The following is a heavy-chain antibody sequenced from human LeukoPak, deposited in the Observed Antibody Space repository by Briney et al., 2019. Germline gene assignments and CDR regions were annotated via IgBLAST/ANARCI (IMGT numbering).Heavy chain of an antibody. CDR3: ARGYYDFWSGYHQTFDY. Sequence: SETLSLTCTVSGGSISGSSYYWSWIRQPAGKGLEWIGRIYTSGSTNYNPSLKSRVTMSVDTSKNQFSLKLSSVTAADTAVYYCARGYYDFWSGYHQTFDYWGQGTLVTVSS. CDR1: GGSISGSSYY. D-gene: IGHD3-3*01. V-gene: IGHV4-61*02. J-gene: IGHJ4*02. CDR2: IYTSGST.